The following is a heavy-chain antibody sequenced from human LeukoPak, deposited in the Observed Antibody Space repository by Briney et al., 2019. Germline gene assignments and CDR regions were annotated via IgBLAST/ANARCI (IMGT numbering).Heavy chain of an antibody. CDR2: INTNTGNP. CDR1: GYTFTSYA. CDR3: AIVNWNPRTHDAFDI. Sequence: ASVKVSCKASGYTFTSYAMNWVRQAPGQRLEWMGWINTNTGNPTYAQGFTGRFVFSLDTSVSTAYLQISSLKAEDTAVYYCAIVNWNPRTHDAFDIWGQGTMVTVSS. D-gene: IGHD1-1*01. J-gene: IGHJ3*02. V-gene: IGHV7-4-1*02.